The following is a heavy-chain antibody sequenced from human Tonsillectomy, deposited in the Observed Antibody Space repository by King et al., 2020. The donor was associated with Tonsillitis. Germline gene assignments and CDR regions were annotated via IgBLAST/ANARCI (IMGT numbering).Heavy chain of an antibody. Sequence: VQLVESGGGVVQPGRSLTLSCAASGITFSSYGMHWVRQAPGKGLEWGAVISYEGSNKFYADSVKGRFTISRDNSKNTLYLQMNTLRAADTAVYYCAIVGAGVNSSGCDLDYWGQGTLVIVSS. CDR1: GITFSSYG. CDR2: ISYEGSNK. CDR3: AIVGAGVNSSGCDLDY. D-gene: IGHD6-19*01. J-gene: IGHJ4*02. V-gene: IGHV3-30*03.